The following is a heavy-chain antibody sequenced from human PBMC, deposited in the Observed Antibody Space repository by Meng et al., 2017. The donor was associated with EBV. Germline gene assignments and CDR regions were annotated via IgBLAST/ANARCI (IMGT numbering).Heavy chain of an antibody. Sequence: VTVWVAGGGVTPPGGSLRLAWAAAGFTVIGNYMSGVRQAPGKGQEWVSVIYSGGSTYYADSVKGRFTISRDNSKNTLYLQMNSLRAEDMAVYYCAKHRLGPLDYWGQGTLVTVSS. D-gene: IGHD3-16*01. CDR3: AKHRLGPLDY. CDR2: IYSGGST. V-gene: IGHV3-53*01. J-gene: IGHJ4*02. CDR1: GFTVIGNY.